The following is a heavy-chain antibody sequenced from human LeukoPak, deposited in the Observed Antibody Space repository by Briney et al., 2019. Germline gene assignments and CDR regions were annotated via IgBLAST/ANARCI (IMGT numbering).Heavy chain of an antibody. J-gene: IGHJ4*02. CDR3: AKEFESYGSGTHFDY. D-gene: IGHD3-10*01. CDR2: IRYDGSNK. V-gene: IGHV3-30*02. CDR1: GFTFSSHG. Sequence: GGSLRLSCAASGFTFSSHGMHWVRQAPGKGLEWVAFIRYDGSNKYYADSVKGRFTISRDNSKNTLYLQMNSLRAEDTAVYYCAKEFESYGSGTHFDYWGQGTLVTVSS.